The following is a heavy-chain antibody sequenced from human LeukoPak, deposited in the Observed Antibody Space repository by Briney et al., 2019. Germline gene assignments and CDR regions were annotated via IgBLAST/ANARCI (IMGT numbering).Heavy chain of an antibody. D-gene: IGHD3-3*01. V-gene: IGHV4-38-2*02. CDR1: GYSISSGYY. CDR3: ARHEGYDFWSGTFDY. J-gene: IGHJ4*02. CDR2: IYHSGST. Sequence: SETLSLTCTFSGYSISSGYYWGWIRQPPGKGLEWIGSIYHSGSTYYNPSLKSRVTISVDTSKNQFSLKLSSVTAADTAVYYCARHEGYDFWSGTFDYWGQGTLVTVSS.